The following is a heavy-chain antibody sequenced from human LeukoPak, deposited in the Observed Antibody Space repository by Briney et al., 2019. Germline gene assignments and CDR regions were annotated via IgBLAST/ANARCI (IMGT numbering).Heavy chain of an antibody. CDR1: GFTFSSYD. CDR2: IGTAGDT. D-gene: IGHD2-8*02. J-gene: IGHJ4*02. Sequence: GGSLRLSCAASGFTFSSYDMHWVRQATGKGLEWVSAIGTAGDTYYPGSVKGRFTISRENAKNSLYLQMNSLRAGDTAVYYCATGGYFELDFDYWGQGTLVTVSS. V-gene: IGHV3-13*01. CDR3: ATGGYFELDFDY.